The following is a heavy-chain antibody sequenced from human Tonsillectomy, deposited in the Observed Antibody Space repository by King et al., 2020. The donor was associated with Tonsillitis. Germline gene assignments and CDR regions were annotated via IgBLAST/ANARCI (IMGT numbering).Heavy chain of an antibody. CDR1: GFTFSDYN. Sequence: VQLVESGGGLVKPGGSLRLSCAASGFTFSDYNMNWVRQAPGKGLEWVSSIRYSSRYIYYADSVKGRFTISRDNAKNSLYLQMDSLRAEDTAVYYCARDRRLRFALYAFDNW. CDR3: ARDRRLRFALYAFDN. J-gene: IGHJ3*02. D-gene: IGHD3-3*01. CDR2: IRYSSRYI. V-gene: IGHV3-21*01.